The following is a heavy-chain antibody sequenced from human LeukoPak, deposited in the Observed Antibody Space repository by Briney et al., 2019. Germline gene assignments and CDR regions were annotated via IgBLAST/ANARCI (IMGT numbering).Heavy chain of an antibody. CDR1: GFTFSSYS. D-gene: IGHD3-22*01. V-gene: IGHV3-21*01. Sequence: GGSLRLSCAASGFTFSSYSMNWVRQAPGKGLEWVTSISSSSSYIYYADSVKGRFTISRDNAKNSLYLQMNSLRAEDTAVYYCERDEGSGYYGYWGQGTLVTVSS. CDR2: ISSSSSYI. J-gene: IGHJ4*02. CDR3: ERDEGSGYYGY.